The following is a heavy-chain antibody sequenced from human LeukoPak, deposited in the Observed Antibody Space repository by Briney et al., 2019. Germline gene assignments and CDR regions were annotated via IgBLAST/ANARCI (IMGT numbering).Heavy chain of an antibody. CDR2: ISSSSSYI. V-gene: IGHV3-21*01. CDR1: GFTFSSYS. CDR3: ARAHNWKYGSVDF. Sequence: QSGGSLRLSCAASGFTFSSYSMNWVRQAPGKGLEWVSCISSSSSYIYYADSVKGRFTISRDNAKNSLYLQMNSLRAEDTAVYYCARAHNWKYGSVDFWGQGTLVTVSS. J-gene: IGHJ4*02. D-gene: IGHD1-7*01.